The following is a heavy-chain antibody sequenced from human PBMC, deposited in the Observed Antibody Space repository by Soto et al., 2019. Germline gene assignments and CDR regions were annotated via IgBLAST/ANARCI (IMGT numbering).Heavy chain of an antibody. J-gene: IGHJ6*03. CDR1: GESFTGYY. D-gene: IGHD3-3*01. Sequence: SETLSLTCAVYGESFTGYYWSWIRQPPGAGLEWIGEINHSGTTNYNPSLKSRVIISVDTPKNQFSLKLSSVTAADTAVYYCARGYYDFWSGFPSMDVWGKGTTVTVSS. CDR2: INHSGTT. V-gene: IGHV4-34*01. CDR3: ARGYYDFWSGFPSMDV.